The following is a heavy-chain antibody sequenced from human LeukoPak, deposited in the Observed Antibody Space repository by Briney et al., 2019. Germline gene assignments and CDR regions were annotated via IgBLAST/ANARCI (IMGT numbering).Heavy chain of an antibody. CDR2: ISSSSSYI. CDR3: ARGVVLLWFGDPMGAFDI. V-gene: IGHV3-21*01. Sequence: PGGSLRLSCAASRFTFSSYSMNWVRQAPGKGLEWVSSISSSSSYIYYADSVKGRFTISRDNAKNSLYLQMNSLRAEDTAVYYCARGVVLLWFGDPMGAFDIWGQGTMVTVSS. J-gene: IGHJ3*02. D-gene: IGHD3-10*01. CDR1: RFTFSSYS.